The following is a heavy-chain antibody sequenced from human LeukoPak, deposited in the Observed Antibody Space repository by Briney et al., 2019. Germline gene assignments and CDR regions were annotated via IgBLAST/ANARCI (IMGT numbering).Heavy chain of an antibody. J-gene: IGHJ4*02. Sequence: SETLSLTCTVSGDSISSYYWTWIRQPPGKRLEWIGYIYHSGSTNYNPSLKSRVTISVDTSKNQFFLRLSSVAAADTAVYYCARPRSSSGWDGDFDSWGQGTLVTVSS. CDR3: ARPRSSSGWDGDFDS. D-gene: IGHD6-19*01. CDR2: IYHSGST. CDR1: GDSISSYY. V-gene: IGHV4-59*12.